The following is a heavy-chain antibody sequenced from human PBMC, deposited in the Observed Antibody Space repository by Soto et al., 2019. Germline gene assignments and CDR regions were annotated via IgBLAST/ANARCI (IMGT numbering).Heavy chain of an antibody. D-gene: IGHD6-19*01. CDR2: CYYTGTA. J-gene: IGHJ5*01. CDR3: ARRTAVAGGWFDS. Sequence: SETLSLTCPVSDGSISSSGYHWGWIRQPPGKGLEWIGNCYYTGTAHYNPSLQSRATISVDTSKKEFSLRLTSVTAADTAVYYCARRTAVAGGWFDSWGQGTLVTVSS. V-gene: IGHV4-39*01. CDR1: DGSISSSGYH.